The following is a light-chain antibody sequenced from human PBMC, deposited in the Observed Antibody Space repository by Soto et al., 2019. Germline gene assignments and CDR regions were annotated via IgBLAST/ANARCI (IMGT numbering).Light chain of an antibody. CDR2: EVS. V-gene: IGLV2-14*01. CDR1: SSDVGGYNY. J-gene: IGLJ1*01. CDR3: SSFSGGSTI. Sequence: QSVPTQPASVSGSPGQAITISCTGTSSDVGGYNYVSWYQQHPGKAPNLMIYEVSNRPSGVSNRFPGSKSGNTASLAISGLQAEDAADYYCSSFSGGSTIFGTGTKLTV.